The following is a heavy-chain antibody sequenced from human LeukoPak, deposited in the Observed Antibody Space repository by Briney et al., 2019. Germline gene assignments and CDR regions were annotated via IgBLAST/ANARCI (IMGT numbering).Heavy chain of an antibody. CDR2: IYYTGST. CDR1: GGSIRSYY. Sequence: SETLSLTCTVSGGSIRSYYWSWIRQPSGKGLEWIGYIYYTGSTDYNPSLKSRVTISVDTSKNQFSLKLSSVTAADTAVYYCASDPWAQPSQDAFDIWGQGTMVTVSS. V-gene: IGHV4-59*01. J-gene: IGHJ3*02. CDR3: ASDPWAQPSQDAFDI. D-gene: IGHD3-16*01.